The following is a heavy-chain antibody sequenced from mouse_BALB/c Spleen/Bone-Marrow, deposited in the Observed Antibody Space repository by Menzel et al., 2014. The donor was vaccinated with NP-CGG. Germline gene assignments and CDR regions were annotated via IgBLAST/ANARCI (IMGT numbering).Heavy chain of an antibody. CDR1: GFTFSSYG. CDR3: ARPYGNWYFDV. J-gene: IGHJ1*01. D-gene: IGHD2-1*01. CDR2: INSNGGST. V-gene: IGHV5-6-3*01. Sequence: EVQVVESGGGLVQPGGSLKLSCAASGFTFSSYGMSWVRQTPDKRLELVATINSNGGSTYYPDSVKGRLTISRDNAKNTLYLQMSSLKSEDTAMYYCARPYGNWYFDVWGAGTTVTVSS.